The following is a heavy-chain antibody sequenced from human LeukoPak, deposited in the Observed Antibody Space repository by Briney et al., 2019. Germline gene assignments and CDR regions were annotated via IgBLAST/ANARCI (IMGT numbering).Heavy chain of an antibody. J-gene: IGHJ6*04. D-gene: IGHD2-15*01. V-gene: IGHV1-2*04. CDR1: GYTLTGYY. Sequence: ASVKVSCKASGYTLTGYYMHWVRQAPGQGLEWMGWINPNSGGTNYAQKFQGWVTMTRDTSISTAYMELSRLRSDDTAVYYCARAYCSGGSCYGNYYYYGMDVWGKGTTVTVSS. CDR2: INPNSGGT. CDR3: ARAYCSGGSCYGNYYYYGMDV.